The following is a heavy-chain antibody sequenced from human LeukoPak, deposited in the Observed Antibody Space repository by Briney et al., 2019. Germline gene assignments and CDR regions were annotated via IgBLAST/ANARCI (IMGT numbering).Heavy chain of an antibody. Sequence: GGSLRLSCAASGFIFRNAAMSWVRQAPGKGLEWVSAISGSGGSTYYADSVKGRFTISRDNSKNTLYLQMNSLRAEDTAVYYCAKAPPYCSSTSCLRFDYWGQGTLVTVSS. J-gene: IGHJ4*02. V-gene: IGHV3-23*01. CDR2: ISGSGGST. CDR1: GFIFRNAA. CDR3: AKAPPYCSSTSCLRFDY. D-gene: IGHD2-2*01.